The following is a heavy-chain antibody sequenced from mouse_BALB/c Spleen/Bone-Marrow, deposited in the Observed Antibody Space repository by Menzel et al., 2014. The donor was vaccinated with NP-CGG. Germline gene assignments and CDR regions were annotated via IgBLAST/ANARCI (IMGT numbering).Heavy chain of an antibody. Sequence: VQLQQSGAELVKPGASVKLSCTASGFNIKDTYMHWVKQRPEQGLEWIGRIDPANGNTKYDPKFQGKATITADTSSNTAYLQLSSLTSVDTAVYYCASYVYGYYFDYWSQGTTLTVSS. CDR1: GFNIKDTY. V-gene: IGHV14-3*02. CDR3: ASYVYGYYFDY. J-gene: IGHJ2*01. D-gene: IGHD2-2*01. CDR2: IDPANGNT.